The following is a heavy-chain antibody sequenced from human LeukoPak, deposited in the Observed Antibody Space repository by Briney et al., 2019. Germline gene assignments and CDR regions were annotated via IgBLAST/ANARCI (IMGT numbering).Heavy chain of an antibody. Sequence: PSETLSLTCAVSVGSIRSSNWWSWVRQPPGKGLEWCREIHPRRSTNYNPSLKSRITISGDKSNNQFSLKPTSLTAADTAVYYCARNYYGSGTYPFDYWGQGTLVTVSS. CDR1: VGSIRSSNW. CDR3: ARNYYGSGTYPFDY. D-gene: IGHD3-10*01. J-gene: IGHJ4*02. V-gene: IGHV4-4*02. CDR2: IHPRRST.